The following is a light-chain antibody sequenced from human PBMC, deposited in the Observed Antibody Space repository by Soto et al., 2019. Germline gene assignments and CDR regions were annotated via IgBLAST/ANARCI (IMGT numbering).Light chain of an antibody. CDR1: QSVSNNY. CDR2: GAS. Sequence: TQSPSILSASVGDRVTITCRASQSVSNNYLAWYQQKPGQAPRLLIYGASNRATGIPDRFSGSGSGTDFTLTISRLEPEDFAVYYCQQYGSSGTFGQGTKVDIK. V-gene: IGKV3-20*01. CDR3: QQYGSSGT. J-gene: IGKJ1*01.